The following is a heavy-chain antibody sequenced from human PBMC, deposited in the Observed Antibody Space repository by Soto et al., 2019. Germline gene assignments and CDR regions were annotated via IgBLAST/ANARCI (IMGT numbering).Heavy chain of an antibody. J-gene: IGHJ4*02. Sequence: EVHLVESGGGLVKPGGSLRLSCAASGFTFSSYSMNWVRQAPGKGLEWVASISGNSIHIIYADSVKGRFTISRDDAKDSLFLQMTSLRGDDTGVYYCARFETVTPIGTEYWGQGTLVTVSS. D-gene: IGHD4-17*01. CDR2: ISGNSIHI. V-gene: IGHV3-21*06. CDR3: ARFETVTPIGTEY. CDR1: GFTFSSYS.